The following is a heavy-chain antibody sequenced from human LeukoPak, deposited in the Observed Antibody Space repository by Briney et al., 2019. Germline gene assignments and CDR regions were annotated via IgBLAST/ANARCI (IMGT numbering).Heavy chain of an antibody. J-gene: IGHJ6*03. V-gene: IGHV4-61*02. Sequence: SETLSLTCTVSGGSISSGSYYWSWIRQPAGKGLEWIGRIYTSGSTNYNPSLKSRVTISVDTSKNQFSLKLSSVTAADTAVYYCARVHGIQLRYFDWLSPHYYYYYMDVWGKGATVTISS. CDR2: IYTSGST. D-gene: IGHD3-9*01. CDR3: ARVHGIQLRYFDWLSPHYYYYYMDV. CDR1: GGSISSGSYY.